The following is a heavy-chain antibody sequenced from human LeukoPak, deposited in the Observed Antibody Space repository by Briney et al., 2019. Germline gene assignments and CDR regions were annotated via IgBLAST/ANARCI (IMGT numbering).Heavy chain of an antibody. CDR2: ISSSGSTI. V-gene: IGHV3-48*03. Sequence: PGGSLRPSCAASGFTFSSYEMNWVRQAPGKGLEWVSYISSSGSTIYYADSVKGRFTISRDNAKNSLYLQMNSLRAEDTAVYYCARVSRLQSFDYWGQGTLVTVSS. CDR1: GFTFSSYE. D-gene: IGHD5-24*01. CDR3: ARVSRLQSFDY. J-gene: IGHJ4*02.